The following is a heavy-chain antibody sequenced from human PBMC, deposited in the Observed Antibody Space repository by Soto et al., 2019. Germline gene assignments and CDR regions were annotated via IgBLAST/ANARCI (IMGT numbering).Heavy chain of an antibody. J-gene: IGHJ5*01. CDR1: GYSFTSYW. CDR3: SKDEVGFAP. CDR2: MDPSDSYT. Sequence: EVQLVQSGAEVKKPGESLRISCKGSGYSFTSYWISWVRQMPGKGLKWMGRMDPSDSYTNYSPSFQGHVTFSADKSISTAYLQWSSMQPSDNAMYYCSKDEVGFAPWCRGTLVTVSS. V-gene: IGHV5-10-1*01.